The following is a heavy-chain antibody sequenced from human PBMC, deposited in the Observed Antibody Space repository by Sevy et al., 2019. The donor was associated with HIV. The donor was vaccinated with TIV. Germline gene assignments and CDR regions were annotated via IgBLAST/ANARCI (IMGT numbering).Heavy chain of an antibody. V-gene: IGHV1-58*01. D-gene: IGHD2-15*01. CDR3: AAGYCSGGSCPYGMDV. CDR2: IVVGSGNT. CDR1: GFTFTSSA. Sequence: ASVKVSCKASGFTFTSSAVQWVRQARGQRLEWIGWIVVGSGNTNYAQKFQERVTITRDMSTSIAYMELSSLRSEDTAVYYCAAGYCSGGSCPYGMDVWGQGTTVTVSS. J-gene: IGHJ6*02.